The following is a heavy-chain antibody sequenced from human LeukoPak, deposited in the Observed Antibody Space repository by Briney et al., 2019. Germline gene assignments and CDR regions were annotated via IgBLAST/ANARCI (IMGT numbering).Heavy chain of an antibody. D-gene: IGHD6-6*01. CDR1: GFTFSSYG. CDR2: IRYDGSNK. J-gene: IGHJ4*02. Sequence: GGSLRLSCAASGFTFSSYGMHLVRQAPGKGLEWVAFIRYDGSNKYYADSVKGRFTISRDNSKNTLYLQMNSLRAEDTAVYYCANPGYSSSPRWGQGTLVTVSS. V-gene: IGHV3-30*02. CDR3: ANPGYSSSPR.